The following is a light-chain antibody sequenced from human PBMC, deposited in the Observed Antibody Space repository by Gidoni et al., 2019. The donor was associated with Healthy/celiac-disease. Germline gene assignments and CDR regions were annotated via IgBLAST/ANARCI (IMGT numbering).Light chain of an antibody. J-gene: IGLJ2*01. Sequence: QSALTPPASVSGSPGPSITISCTGTSSDVGGYNYVSWYQQHPGKAPKLMIYEVSNRPSGVSNRFSGSKSGNTASLTISGLQAEDEADYYCSSYTSSSTILFSGGTKLTVL. V-gene: IGLV2-14*01. CDR3: SSYTSSSTIL. CDR2: EVS. CDR1: SSDVGGYNY.